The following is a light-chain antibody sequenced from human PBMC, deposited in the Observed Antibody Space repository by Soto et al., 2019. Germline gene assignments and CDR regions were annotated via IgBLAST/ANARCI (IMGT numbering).Light chain of an antibody. J-gene: IGLJ2*01. CDR2: DN. CDR3: AAWDASLNGVV. CDR1: NSNIGSNP. V-gene: IGLV1-44*01. Sequence: QSVLTQPPSASGTPGQRVTISCSGSNSNIGSNPVSWYQLLPGTAPKLLIYDNERPSGVPDRFSGSKSGTSASLAISGLQSEDEADYYCAAWDASLNGVVFGGGTKLTVL.